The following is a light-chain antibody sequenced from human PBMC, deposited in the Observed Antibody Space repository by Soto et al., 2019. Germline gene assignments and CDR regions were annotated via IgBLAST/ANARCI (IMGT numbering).Light chain of an antibody. CDR1: TGAVTSGHY. V-gene: IGLV7-46*01. CDR3: LLSYSGTQRV. CDR2: DTS. J-gene: IGLJ1*01. Sequence: QAVVTQESSVTVSPGGTVTLTCGSSTGAVTSGHYPYWFQQKPGQAPRTLIYDTSNKHSWTPARSSGSLLGGKAALTLSGAQPEDEADYYCLLSYSGTQRVFXAGTKVTV.